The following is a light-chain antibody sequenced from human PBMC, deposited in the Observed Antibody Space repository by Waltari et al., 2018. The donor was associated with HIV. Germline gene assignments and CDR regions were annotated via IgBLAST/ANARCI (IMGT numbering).Light chain of an antibody. V-gene: IGKV3-20*01. CDR1: KNIFTNY. Sequence: DIVLTQSPGTLSMYPGERATLTCRASKNIFTNYLAWYQQKPGQPPRLLIYAASRRATCIPDRFSGSGSGSDFTLTISRLEPEDFAVYYCQQYGDSPQTFGHGTRVEI. CDR2: AAS. CDR3: QQYGDSPQT. J-gene: IGKJ1*01.